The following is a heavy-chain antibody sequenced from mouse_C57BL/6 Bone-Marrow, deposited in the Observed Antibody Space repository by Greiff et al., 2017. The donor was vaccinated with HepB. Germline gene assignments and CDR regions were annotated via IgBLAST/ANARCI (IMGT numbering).Heavy chain of an antibody. CDR1: GYTFTSYW. CDR2: IYPSDSEN. J-gene: IGHJ2*01. D-gene: IGHD1-1*01. V-gene: IGHV1-61*01. Sequence: VQLQQPGAELVRPGSSVKLSCKASGYTFTSYWMDWVKQRPGQGLEWIGNIYPSDSENHSNQKFKDKATLTVDKSSSTAYMQLRSLTSEDSAVYYCARGLRSLYFDYWGQGTTLTVSS. CDR3: ARGLRSLYFDY.